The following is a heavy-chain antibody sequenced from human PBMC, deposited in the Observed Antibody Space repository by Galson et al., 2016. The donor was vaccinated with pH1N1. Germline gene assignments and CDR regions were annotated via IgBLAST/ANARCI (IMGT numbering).Heavy chain of an antibody. CDR1: GFTFSSYW. V-gene: IGHV3-7*01. Sequence: SLRLSCAASGFTFSSYWMSWVRQAPGKGLGWVANIKQDGSEKYYVDSVKGRFTISRDNAKNSLYLQMNSLRAEDTAVYYCARAVFYDVDLLDYYFDYWGQGTLVTVSS. D-gene: IGHD2/OR15-2a*01. CDR3: ARAVFYDVDLLDYYFDY. CDR2: IKQDGSEK. J-gene: IGHJ4*02.